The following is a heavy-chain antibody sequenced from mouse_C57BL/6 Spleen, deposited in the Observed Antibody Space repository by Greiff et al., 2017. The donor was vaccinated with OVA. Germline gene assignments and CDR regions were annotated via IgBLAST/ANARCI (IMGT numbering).Heavy chain of an antibody. J-gene: IGHJ3*01. CDR3: AREPGSSPWFAY. CDR2: IHPNSGST. Sequence: QVQLKESGAELVKPGASVKLSCKASGYTFTSYWMHWVKQRPGQGLEWIGMIHPNSGSTNYNEKFKSKATLTVDKSSSTAYMQLSSLTSEDSAVYYCAREPGSSPWFAYWGQGTLVTVSA. V-gene: IGHV1-64*01. CDR1: GYTFTSYW. D-gene: IGHD1-1*01.